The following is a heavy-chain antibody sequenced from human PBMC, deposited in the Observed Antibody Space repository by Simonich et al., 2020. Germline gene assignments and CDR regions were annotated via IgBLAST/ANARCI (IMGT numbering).Heavy chain of an antibody. CDR1: GYTFTSYG. D-gene: IGHD2-15*01. V-gene: IGHV1-18*01. Sequence: QVQLVQSGAEVKKPGASVKVSCKASGYTFTSYGISWVRQAPGQGREWMGWTRAYKGNTNNEQKLQGRVTMTTDTSTSTAYMELRSLRSDDTAVYYCARASRGTWWYYYFDYWGQGTLVTVSS. CDR2: TRAYKGNT. CDR3: ARASRGTWWYYYFDY. J-gene: IGHJ4*02.